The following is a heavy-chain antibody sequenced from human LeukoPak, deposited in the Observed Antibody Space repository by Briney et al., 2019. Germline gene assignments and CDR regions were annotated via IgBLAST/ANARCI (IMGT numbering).Heavy chain of an antibody. V-gene: IGHV3-23*01. CDR2: ISGSGGST. CDR1: GFTFSSYA. Sequence: GGSLRLSCAASGFTFSSYAMSWVRLAPGKGLEWVSAISGSGGSTYYADSVKGRFTISRDNSKNTLYLQMNSLRAEDTAVYYCAKVIIRWELATGFDYWGQGTLVTVSS. J-gene: IGHJ4*02. CDR3: AKVIIRWELATGFDY. D-gene: IGHD1-26*01.